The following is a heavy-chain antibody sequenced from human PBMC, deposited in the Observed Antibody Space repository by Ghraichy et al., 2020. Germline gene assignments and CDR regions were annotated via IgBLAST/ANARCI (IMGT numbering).Heavy chain of an antibody. CDR3: ARDSSIVVVAAADAFDI. D-gene: IGHD2-15*01. CDR1: GFTFSSYS. CDR2: ISSSSSHI. J-gene: IGHJ3*02. Sequence: GESLNISCAASGFTFSSYSMNWVRQAPGKGLEWVSFISSSSSHIYYADSVKGRFTISRDNAKNSLYLQMNSLRAEDTALYYCARDSSIVVVAAADAFDIWGQGTMVTVSS. V-gene: IGHV3-21*01.